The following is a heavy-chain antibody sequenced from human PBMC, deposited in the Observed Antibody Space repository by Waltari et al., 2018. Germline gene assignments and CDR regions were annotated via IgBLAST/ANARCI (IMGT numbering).Heavy chain of an antibody. Sequence: QVQLQESGPGLVKPSETLSLTCTVPGYSISSGYYWGWIRQPPGKGLEWIGSIYHSGSTYYNPSLKSRVTISVDTSKNQFSLKLSSVTAADTAVYYCARGGQVIARKYYFDYWGQGTLVTVSS. CDR2: IYHSGST. CDR3: ARGGQVIARKYYFDY. J-gene: IGHJ4*02. CDR1: GYSISSGYY. V-gene: IGHV4-38-2*02. D-gene: IGHD2-21*01.